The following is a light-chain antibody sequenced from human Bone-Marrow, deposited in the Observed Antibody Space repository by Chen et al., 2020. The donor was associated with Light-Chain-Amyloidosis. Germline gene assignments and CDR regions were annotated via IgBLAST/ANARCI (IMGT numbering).Light chain of an antibody. CDR3: QAADSSGTYEVI. V-gene: IGLV3-25*03. CDR1: DLPTKY. J-gene: IGLJ2*01. Sequence: SYELTQPPSMSLSPGQKARITCSGDDLPTKYAYWYQQKPGQSPVLVIHSDTERPSGIAERFSGYSSGTTATLTSSGVQAEDEADHHFQAADSSGTYEVIFGGGTKLTVL. CDR2: SDT.